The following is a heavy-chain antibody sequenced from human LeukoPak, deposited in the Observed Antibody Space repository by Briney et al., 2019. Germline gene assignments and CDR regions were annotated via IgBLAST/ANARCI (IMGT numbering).Heavy chain of an antibody. V-gene: IGHV1-3*01. D-gene: IGHD6-19*01. J-gene: IGHJ3*02. CDR2: INAGNGNT. Sequence: ASVKVSCKASGYTFTSYAMHWVRQAPGQRLEWMGWINAGNGNTKYSQKFQGRVTITRDTSASTAYMELSSLRSEDTAVYYCARDSTGFGRGAAVAEQGAFDIWGQGTMVTVSP. CDR3: ARDSTGFGRGAAVAEQGAFDI. CDR1: GYTFTSYA.